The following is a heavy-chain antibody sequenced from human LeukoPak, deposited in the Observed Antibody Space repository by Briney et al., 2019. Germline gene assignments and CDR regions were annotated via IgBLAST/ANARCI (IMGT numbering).Heavy chain of an antibody. D-gene: IGHD3-10*01. Sequence: GASVKVSCKASGYTFTSYDINWVRQATGQGLEWMGWMNPNSGNTGYAQKFQDRVTMTRNTSISTAYMELSSLRSEDTAVYYCARDSPARGDPPPHWGQGTLVTASS. CDR3: ARDSPARGDPPPH. CDR1: GYTFTSYD. CDR2: MNPNSGNT. J-gene: IGHJ1*01. V-gene: IGHV1-8*01.